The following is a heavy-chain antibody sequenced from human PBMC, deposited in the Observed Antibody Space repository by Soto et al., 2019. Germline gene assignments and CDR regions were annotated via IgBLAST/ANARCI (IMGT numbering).Heavy chain of an antibody. D-gene: IGHD2-2*01. CDR1: GGSISSGGYY. V-gene: IGHV4-31*03. CDR3: AREELKQLLTPSAFDI. J-gene: IGHJ3*02. CDR2: IYYSGST. Sequence: PSETLSLTCTVSGGSISSGGYYWSWIRQHPGKGLEWIGYIYYSGSTYYNPSLKSRVTISVDTSKNQFSLKLSSVTAADTAVYYCAREELKQLLTPSAFDIWGQGTMVTVSS.